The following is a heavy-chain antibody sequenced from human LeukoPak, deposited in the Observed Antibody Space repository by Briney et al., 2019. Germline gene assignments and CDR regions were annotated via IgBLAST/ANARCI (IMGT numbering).Heavy chain of an antibody. J-gene: IGHJ6*03. CDR1: GFTFSSYW. Sequence: PGGSLRLSCAASGFTFSSYWMQWVRQAPGKGRVWVSRINSDGSSTSYADSVKGRFTISRDNAKNTLYLQMNSLRAEDTAVYYCARDRIQLWTYQYMDVWGKGTTVTVSS. D-gene: IGHD5-18*01. CDR3: ARDRIQLWTYQYMDV. CDR2: INSDGSST. V-gene: IGHV3-74*01.